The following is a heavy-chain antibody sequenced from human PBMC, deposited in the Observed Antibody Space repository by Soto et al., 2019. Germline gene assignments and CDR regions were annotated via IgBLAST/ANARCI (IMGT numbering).Heavy chain of an antibody. CDR3: ARVGDFWTGSYYSSYGMDV. CDR2: IIPIFGTA. J-gene: IGHJ6*02. Sequence: GASVKVSCKASGGTFSSYAISWVRQAPGQGLEWMGGIIPIFGTANYAQKFQGRVTITADESTSTAYMELSSLRSEDTAVYYCARVGDFWTGSYYSSYGMDVWGQANKVTVSS. V-gene: IGHV1-69*13. CDR1: GGTFSSYA. D-gene: IGHD3-3*01.